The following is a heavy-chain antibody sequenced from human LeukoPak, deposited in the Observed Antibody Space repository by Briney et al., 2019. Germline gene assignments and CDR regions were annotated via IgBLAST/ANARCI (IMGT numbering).Heavy chain of an antibody. Sequence: PGGSLRLSCAASGFAFNDYWMNWVRQVPGKGLMWVARINSDGTRTTYADPVKGRFTVSRDNAKNTLYLQMNSLRAEDTAVYYCARDRFGYGGNSDYWGQGTLVTVSS. D-gene: IGHD4-23*01. V-gene: IGHV3-74*01. CDR2: INSDGTRT. CDR1: GFAFNDYW. CDR3: ARDRFGYGGNSDY. J-gene: IGHJ4*02.